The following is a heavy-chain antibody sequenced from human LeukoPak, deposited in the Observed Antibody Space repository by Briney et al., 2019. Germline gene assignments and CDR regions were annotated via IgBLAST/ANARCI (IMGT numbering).Heavy chain of an antibody. D-gene: IGHD5-24*01. J-gene: IGHJ2*01. CDR3: ARRSSVEMATTRWYFDL. Sequence: SSEXLSLTCTVSGGSISSSSYYWGWIRQPPGKGLEWIGSIYYSGSTYYNPSLKSRITISVETSKNKFSLKLSSVTAADTAVYYCARRSSVEMATTRWYFDLWGRGTLVTVSS. CDR1: GGSISSSSYY. CDR2: IYYSGST. V-gene: IGHV4-39*01.